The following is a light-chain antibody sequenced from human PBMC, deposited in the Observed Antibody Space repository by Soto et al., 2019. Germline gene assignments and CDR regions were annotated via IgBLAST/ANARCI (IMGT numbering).Light chain of an antibody. J-gene: IGLJ3*02. CDR2: EVS. CDR1: SSDVGGYNY. Sequence: QSVLTQPASVSGSPGQSITISCTGTSSDVGGYNYVSWYQHHPGKAPQLMIYEVSNWPSGVSNRFSGSKSGNTASLTISGLQAEDEADYYCSSYTSSSTLGVFGGGTKLTVL. CDR3: SSYTSSSTLGV. V-gene: IGLV2-14*01.